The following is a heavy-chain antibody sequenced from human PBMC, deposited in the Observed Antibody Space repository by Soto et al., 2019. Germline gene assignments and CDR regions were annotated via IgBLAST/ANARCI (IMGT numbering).Heavy chain of an antibody. V-gene: IGHV1-18*01. J-gene: IGHJ4*02. Sequence: QVQLVQSGAEVKKPGASVKVSCKASGYTFTSYGISWVRQAPGQGLEWMGWISAYNGNTNYAQKRQARVTMTTDTSTSTAYMELRRLRADDTAVYYWARASPYSSSWYIVYWGQGTLVTVSS. CDR2: ISAYNGNT. CDR1: GYTFTSYG. CDR3: ARASPYSSSWYIVY. D-gene: IGHD6-13*01.